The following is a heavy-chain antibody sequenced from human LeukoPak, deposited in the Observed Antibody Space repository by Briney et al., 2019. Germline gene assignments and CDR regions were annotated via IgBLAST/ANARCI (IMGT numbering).Heavy chain of an antibody. V-gene: IGHV4-34*01. CDR1: GGSFSGYY. CDR3: ASYSSNYAYYYYYMDV. Sequence: SETLSLTCAVSGGSFSGYYWSWIRQPPGKGLEWIGEINHSGSTNYNPSLKSRVTISVDTSKNHFSLKLSSVNAEETAVYYWASYSSNYAYYYYYMDVWGKGTTVTVSS. CDR2: INHSGST. D-gene: IGHD4-11*01. J-gene: IGHJ6*03.